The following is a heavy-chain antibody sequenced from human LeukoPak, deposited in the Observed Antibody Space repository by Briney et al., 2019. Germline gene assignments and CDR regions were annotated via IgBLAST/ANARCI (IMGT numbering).Heavy chain of an antibody. D-gene: IGHD3-3*01. CDR3: ARGWEFYDFWSGYYYMDV. CDR2: IYYSGST. CDR1: GGSISSSSYY. V-gene: IGHV4-39*01. Sequence: SETLSLTCTVSGGSISSSSYYWGWFRQPPGKGLEWIGSIYYSGSTYYNPSLKSRVTISVDTSKNQFSLKLSSVTAADTAVYYCARGWEFYDFWSGYYYMDVWGKGTTVTVSS. J-gene: IGHJ6*03.